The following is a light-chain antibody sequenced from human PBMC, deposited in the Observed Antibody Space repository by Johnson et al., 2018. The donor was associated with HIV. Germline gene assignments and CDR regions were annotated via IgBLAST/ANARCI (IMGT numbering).Light chain of an antibody. J-gene: IGLJ1*01. CDR1: SSNIGNNY. Sequence: QSVLTQPPSVSAAPGQKVTISCSGSSSNIGNNYVSWYQQLPGTAPKLLIYDNNKRPSGIPDRFSGSKSGTSATLGITGLQTGAEADYYCGTWDSRLGAGLYVFGTGTKVTVL. V-gene: IGLV1-51*01. CDR2: DNN. CDR3: GTWDSRLGAGLYV.